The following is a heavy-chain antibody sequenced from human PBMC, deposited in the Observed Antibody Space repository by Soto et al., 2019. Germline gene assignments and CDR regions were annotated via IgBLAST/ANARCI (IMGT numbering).Heavy chain of an antibody. Sequence: QVQLVESGGGVVQPEKSLRLSCAASGFTFTNYGMHWVRQAPGKGLEWVAGIWFDGSNQNYADSVKGRFTISRDNSNSTLYLQMNSLRAEDTAVYYCVRDHTYGSGARSGHSWFDPWGQGTLVSVSS. J-gene: IGHJ5*02. CDR1: GFTFTNYG. D-gene: IGHD3-10*01. CDR2: IWFDGSNQ. CDR3: VRDHTYGSGARSGHSWFDP. V-gene: IGHV3-33*01.